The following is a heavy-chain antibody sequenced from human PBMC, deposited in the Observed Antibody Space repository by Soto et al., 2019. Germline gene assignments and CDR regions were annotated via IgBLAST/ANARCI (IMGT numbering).Heavy chain of an antibody. CDR1: GFTFSDYY. J-gene: IGHJ6*03. CDR3: ARDPRYCSGDSCHSVYYYYSMEV. V-gene: IGHV3-11*01. Sequence: QVQLVESGGGLVQPGGSLRLSCAASGFTFSDYYMSWIRQAPGKGLEWVSHISSGGSSIFYADSVKGRFTISRDNAKNALYLQMNSLRAEDTAVYYCARDPRYCSGDSCHSVYYYYSMEVWGKGTTVTVSS. CDR2: ISSGGSSI. D-gene: IGHD2-15*01.